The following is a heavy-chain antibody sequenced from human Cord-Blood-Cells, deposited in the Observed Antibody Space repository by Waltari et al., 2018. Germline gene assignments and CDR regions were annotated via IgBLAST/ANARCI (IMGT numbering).Heavy chain of an antibody. V-gene: IGHV1-2*04. J-gene: IGHJ6*02. CDR3: ARDRGQDYYYGMDV. CDR2: INPNSGGT. Sequence: QVQLVQHGAEVKQPGASVQVSCKASGYTFTGYHIHWVRRSPGQGLEWMGWINPNSGGTNYAQKFQGWVTMTRDTSISTAYMELSRLRSDDTAVYYCARDRGQDYYYGMDVWGQGTTVTVSS. CDR1: GYTFTGYH.